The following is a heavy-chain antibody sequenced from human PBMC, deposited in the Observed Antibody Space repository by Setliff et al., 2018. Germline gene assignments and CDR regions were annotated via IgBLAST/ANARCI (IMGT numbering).Heavy chain of an antibody. CDR1: GGSISSGTYY. D-gene: IGHD2-8*01. CDR3: ARTHCTTTSCFD. V-gene: IGHV4-61*02. J-gene: IGHJ4*01. Sequence: KASETLSLTCTVSGGSISSGTYYWSWIRQPAGKGLEWIGRLHTSGSIDYNPSLKSRVTISVDTSKNQFSLRLRSVTAADTAVYFCARTHCTTTSCFD. CDR2: LHTSGSI.